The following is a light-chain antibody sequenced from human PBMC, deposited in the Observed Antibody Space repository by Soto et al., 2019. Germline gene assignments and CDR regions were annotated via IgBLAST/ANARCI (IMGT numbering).Light chain of an antibody. V-gene: IGLV2-14*03. CDR2: DVS. Sequence: QSALTQPASVSGSPGQSITISCTGTSSDVGGYNYVSWYQHHPGKAPKLMIYDVSNRPSGVSNRFSGSKSGNTASLTISGLQAEDEADYYCSSYRSSSILVFGTGTKVTVL. J-gene: IGLJ1*01. CDR3: SSYRSSSILV. CDR1: SSDVGGYNY.